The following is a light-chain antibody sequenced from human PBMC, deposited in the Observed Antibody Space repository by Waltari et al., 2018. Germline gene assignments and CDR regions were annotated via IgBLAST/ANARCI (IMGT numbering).Light chain of an antibody. Sequence: DIQMTQSPSTLSASVGDRVTITCRASQSISPWLAWYQQKPGKAPNLLIYKASALESGVPARFSGSGSATDFTLTISGLQPDDFATYFCQQYNSFPWTFGQGTRVEIK. V-gene: IGKV1-5*03. CDR1: QSISPW. CDR3: QQYNSFPWT. CDR2: KAS. J-gene: IGKJ1*01.